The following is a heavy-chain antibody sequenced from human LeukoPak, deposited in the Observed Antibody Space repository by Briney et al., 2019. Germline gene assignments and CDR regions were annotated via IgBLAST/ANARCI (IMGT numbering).Heavy chain of an antibody. D-gene: IGHD5-18*01. CDR1: GYSFTSYG. V-gene: IGHV1-18*01. J-gene: IGHJ4*02. CDR2: ISTYDGNA. CDR3: ARAPSGFTYGPGDH. Sequence: ASVKVSCKASGYSFTSYGITWVRQAPGQGLEWMGWISTYDGNANYAQKLQGRVTMTTDTSTITAYMELRSLRSDDTAVHYCARAPSGFTYGPGDHWGQGTLVTVSS.